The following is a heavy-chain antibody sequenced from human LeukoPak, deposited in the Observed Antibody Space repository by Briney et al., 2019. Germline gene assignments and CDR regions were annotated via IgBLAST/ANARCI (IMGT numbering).Heavy chain of an antibody. Sequence: PGGSLRLSCVVSGFTFTSYGMHWVRQAPGKGLEWVAFIRYDGSNKYYADSVKGRFTISRDNSKNTLYLQMNSLRVEDTAVYYCATWPELRSSSSWFYYWGQETLVTVSS. J-gene: IGHJ4*02. CDR1: GFTFTSYG. CDR3: ATWPELRSSSSWFYY. V-gene: IGHV3-30*02. D-gene: IGHD6-13*01. CDR2: IRYDGSNK.